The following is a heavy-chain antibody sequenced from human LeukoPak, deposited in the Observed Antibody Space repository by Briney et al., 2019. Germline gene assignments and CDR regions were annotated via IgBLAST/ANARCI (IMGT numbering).Heavy chain of an antibody. J-gene: IGHJ4*02. Sequence: SWIRQPPGKGLEWIGYIYYSGSTYYNPSLKSRVTISVDTSKNQFSLKLSSVTAADTAVYYCATVGGSGSGFDYWGQGTLVTVSS. V-gene: IGHV4-30-4*08. CDR3: ATVGGSGSGFDY. D-gene: IGHD3-10*01. CDR2: IYYSGST.